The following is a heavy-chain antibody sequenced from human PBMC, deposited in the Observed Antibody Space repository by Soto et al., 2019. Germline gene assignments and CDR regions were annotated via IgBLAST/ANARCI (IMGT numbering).Heavy chain of an antibody. J-gene: IGHJ4*02. CDR3: ARQMSTSETGNFVYYFDS. Sequence: EVRLEQSGAEVKKAGESLRISCKGSGYSFAGYWITWVRQKPGKGLEWMGRIDPSDSATNYSPAFRGHVTISGDTSIHTVYLQCNNLQASDTAVYYCARQMSTSETGNFVYYFDSWGQGTLVTVYS. CDR2: IDPSDSAT. D-gene: IGHD3-9*01. V-gene: IGHV5-10-1*03. CDR1: GYSFAGYW.